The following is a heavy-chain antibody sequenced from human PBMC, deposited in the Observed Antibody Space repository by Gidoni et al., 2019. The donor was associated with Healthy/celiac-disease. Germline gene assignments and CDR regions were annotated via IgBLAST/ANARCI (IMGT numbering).Heavy chain of an antibody. D-gene: IGHD2-15*01. V-gene: IGHV4-61*02. CDR3: ARVGEYCSGGSCYSALDY. CDR1: GGSISSGSHY. CDR2: FFTSGST. Sequence: QVQLQESGPGLVKPSQTLSLTCTVSGGSISSGSHYRSWIRQPAGKGLEWIGRFFTSGSTNYNPSLKSRVTISVDTSKNQFSLKLSSVTAADTAVYYCARVGEYCSGGSCYSALDYWGQGTLVTVSS. J-gene: IGHJ4*02.